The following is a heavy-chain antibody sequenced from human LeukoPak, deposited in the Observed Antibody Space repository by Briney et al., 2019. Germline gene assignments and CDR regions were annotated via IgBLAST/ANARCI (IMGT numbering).Heavy chain of an antibody. Sequence: GGSLRLSCAASGFTFSNYAMSWVRQAPGKGLEWVSAMSSSDDGRYYAASVRGRFTISRDTSRSTLYLQMNSLRAEDGAVYYCAKAPVTSCRGAFCYPFDYWGQGTLVTVSS. CDR2: MSSSDDGR. CDR1: GFTFSNYA. D-gene: IGHD2-15*01. CDR3: AKAPVTSCRGAFCYPFDY. V-gene: IGHV3-23*01. J-gene: IGHJ4*02.